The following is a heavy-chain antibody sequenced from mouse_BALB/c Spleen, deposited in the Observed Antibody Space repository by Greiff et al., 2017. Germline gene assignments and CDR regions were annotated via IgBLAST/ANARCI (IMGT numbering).Heavy chain of an antibody. D-gene: IGHD2-4*01. CDR1: GFTFSSYA. V-gene: IGHV5-6-5*01. Sequence: DVMLVESGGGLVKPGGSLKLSCAASGFTFSSYAMSWVRQTPEKRLEWVASISSGGSTYYPDSVKGRFTISRDNARNILYLQMSSLRSEDTAMYYCARGLDYFLYWYFDVWGAGTTVTVSS. CDR2: ISSGGST. CDR3: ARGLDYFLYWYFDV. J-gene: IGHJ1*01.